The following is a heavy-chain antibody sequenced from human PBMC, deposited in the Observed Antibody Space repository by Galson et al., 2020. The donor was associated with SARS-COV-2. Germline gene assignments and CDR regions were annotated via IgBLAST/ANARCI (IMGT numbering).Heavy chain of an antibody. CDR1: GFTFSSCS. CDR2: ITSLGWDM. Sequence: LSLTCAASGFTFSSCSMNWVRQAPGKGLQWVSSITSLGWDMYYADSVKGRFTISRDNAKNSLYLQMNSLRVEDTAVYYCARVLSHDAFDIWGQGTVVTVSS. V-gene: IGHV3-21*01. J-gene: IGHJ3*02. CDR3: ARVLSHDAFDI.